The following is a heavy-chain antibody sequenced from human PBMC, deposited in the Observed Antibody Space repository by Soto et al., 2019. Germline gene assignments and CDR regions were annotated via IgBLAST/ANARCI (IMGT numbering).Heavy chain of an antibody. Sequence: SVKVSCKASGGTFSSYAISWVRQAPGQGLEWMGGIITIFGTANYAQKFQGRVTITAGESTSTAYMELSSLRSEDTAVYYCARGSSSWYYFDYWGQGTLVTVSS. V-gene: IGHV1-69*13. J-gene: IGHJ4*02. CDR2: IITIFGTA. CDR3: ARGSSSWYYFDY. CDR1: GGTFSSYA. D-gene: IGHD6-13*01.